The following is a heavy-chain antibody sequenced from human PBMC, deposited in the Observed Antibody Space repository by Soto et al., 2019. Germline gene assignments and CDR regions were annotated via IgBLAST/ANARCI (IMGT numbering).Heavy chain of an antibody. CDR2: MTPNSGNT. D-gene: IGHD6-19*01. CDR1: GYTFTSYD. Sequence: QVQLVQSGAEVKKPGASLKVSCKASGYTFTSYDINWLRQATGQGLEWMGWMTPNSGNTGHAQKFQGRVTMTRNTSISTAYMELSSLRSEDTAVYYWARAEYSSGWNNYYYYGMDVWGQGTTVTVSS. J-gene: IGHJ6*02. CDR3: ARAEYSSGWNNYYYYGMDV. V-gene: IGHV1-8*01.